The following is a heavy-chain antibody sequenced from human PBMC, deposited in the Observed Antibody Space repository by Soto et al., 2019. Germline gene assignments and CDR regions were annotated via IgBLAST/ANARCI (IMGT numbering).Heavy chain of an antibody. D-gene: IGHD3-3*01. V-gene: IGHV3-73*02. CDR2: IRSRTSNYAT. Sequence: EVQLVESGGGLVQPGGSLKLSCAASGFTFGGSAMHWVRQASGKGLEWVGHIRSRTSNYATEYAASVKGRFTISRDDSKNTAYLQMNSLKPEDTAVYYCTRRTDFWGLMSYWGQGTLVTVSS. J-gene: IGHJ4*02. CDR1: GFTFGGSA. CDR3: TRRTDFWGLMSY.